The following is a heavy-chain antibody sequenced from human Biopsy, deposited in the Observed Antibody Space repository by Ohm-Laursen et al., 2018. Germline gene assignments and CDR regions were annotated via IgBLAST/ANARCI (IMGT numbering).Heavy chain of an antibody. V-gene: IGHV3-33*04. CDR1: GFTFGHYA. J-gene: IGHJ2*01. CDR3: ARGLSSGWYGYFDV. D-gene: IGHD6-19*01. Sequence: SLRLSCAASGFTFGHYAMHWVRQAPGKGLEWISLIWYDETNEDYADSVKGRFTISRGNSKNTLYLQINTLTLEDTAFYYCARGLSSGWYGYFDVWGRGTLVTVSS. CDR2: IWYDETNE.